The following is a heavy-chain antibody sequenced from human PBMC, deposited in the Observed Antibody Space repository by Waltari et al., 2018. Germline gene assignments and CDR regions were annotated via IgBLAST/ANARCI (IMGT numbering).Heavy chain of an antibody. V-gene: IGHV4-39*01. J-gene: IGHJ5*02. D-gene: IGHD6-13*01. Sequence: QLQLQESGPGLVKPSETLSLICTVSGGSITSSGYYWDWIRQSPGTGLEWIGDVSSGGNTNYNPSLRSRVIISTDTSKNQFSLKLISVTAADTAVYYCARQRSVHTGYPGLDPWGQGTLVTVSS. CDR2: VSSGGNT. CDR1: GGSITSSGYY. CDR3: ARQRSVHTGYPGLDP.